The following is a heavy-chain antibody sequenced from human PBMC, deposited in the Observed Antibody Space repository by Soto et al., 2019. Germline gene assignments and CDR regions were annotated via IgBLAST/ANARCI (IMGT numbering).Heavy chain of an antibody. D-gene: IGHD5-12*01. Sequence: GGSLRLSCAASGFTVSSNYMSWVRQAPGKGLEWVSVIYSGGSTYYADSVKGRFTISRHNSKNTLYLQMNSLRAEDTAVYYCARASSDEYSGYGHDAFDIWGQGTMVTVSS. CDR1: GFTVSSNY. V-gene: IGHV3-53*04. CDR3: ARASSDEYSGYGHDAFDI. CDR2: IYSGGST. J-gene: IGHJ3*02.